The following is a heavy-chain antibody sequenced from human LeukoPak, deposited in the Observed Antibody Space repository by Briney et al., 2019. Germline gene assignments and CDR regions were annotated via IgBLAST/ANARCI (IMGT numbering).Heavy chain of an antibody. Sequence: GGSLRLSCVASGFTFNNHWMSWVRQAPGKGLEWVANIKQDGSEKYYVDSVKGRFTISRDNAKNSLYLQMNSLRAEDTAVYYCSRYITGDGMDVWGQGTTVTVSS. CDR3: SRYITGDGMDV. CDR1: GFTFNNHW. CDR2: IKQDGSEK. J-gene: IGHJ6*02. V-gene: IGHV3-7*02. D-gene: IGHD7-27*01.